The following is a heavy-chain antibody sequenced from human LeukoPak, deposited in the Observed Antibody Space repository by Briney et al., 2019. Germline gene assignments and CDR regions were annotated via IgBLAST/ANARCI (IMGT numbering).Heavy chain of an antibody. CDR1: VFXFTSSW. Sequence: GGSLRLSSAASVFXFTSSWIHWVRQAPRKGGVWVSSGNSDGSSTGYADSVKGRFTIYRDNAKNTLYLQLNSLRAEDTALYYCARETSGSSDYWGQGTLVTVSS. V-gene: IGHV3-74*01. CDR2: GNSDGSST. D-gene: IGHD3-22*01. CDR3: ARETSGSSDY. J-gene: IGHJ4*02.